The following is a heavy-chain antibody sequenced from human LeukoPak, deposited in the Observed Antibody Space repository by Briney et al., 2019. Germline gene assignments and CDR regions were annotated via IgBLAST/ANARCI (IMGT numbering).Heavy chain of an antibody. J-gene: IGHJ4*02. CDR3: ANVMGSTTDY. Sequence: GGSLRLSCAASGFTFSSYGMHWVRQAPGKGLEWVAFVRYDGSNKYYADSVKGRFTISSDNSKNTLYLQMNSLRAEDTAVYYCANVMGSTTDYWGQGTLVTVSS. CDR2: VRYDGSNK. D-gene: IGHD2-2*01. V-gene: IGHV3-30*02. CDR1: GFTFSSYG.